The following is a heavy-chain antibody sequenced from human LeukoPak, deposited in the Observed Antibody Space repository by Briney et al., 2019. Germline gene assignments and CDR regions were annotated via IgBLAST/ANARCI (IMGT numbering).Heavy chain of an antibody. J-gene: IGHJ1*01. D-gene: IGHD6-13*01. CDR1: GYSFALYW. CDR3: AKLSSVSWAYTASFHH. CDR2: LHPGDPTA. Sequence: VESLNCYCHASGYSFALYWIAWVRQMPGRGLGWMGVLHPGDPTAMHSPTLPGQVTMSVDKSINTAYLQWSSLKASETTMYFCAKLSSVSWAYTASFHHWGQGTLVTVSS. V-gene: IGHV5-51*01.